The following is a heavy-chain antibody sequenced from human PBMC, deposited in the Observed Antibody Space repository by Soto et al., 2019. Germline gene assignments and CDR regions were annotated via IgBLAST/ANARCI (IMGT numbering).Heavy chain of an antibody. CDR1: GGSVSSGSYY. D-gene: IGHD3-3*01. Sequence: SETLSLTCTVSGGSVSSGSYYWSWIRQPPGKGLEWIGYMYYSGSTNYNPSLKSRVTISLDTSKNQFSLKLTSVTAADTAVYLWGRTRVFWSGNDVFDIWGQGKMVTV. CDR2: MYYSGST. V-gene: IGHV4-61*01. CDR3: GRTRVFWSGNDVFDI. J-gene: IGHJ3*02.